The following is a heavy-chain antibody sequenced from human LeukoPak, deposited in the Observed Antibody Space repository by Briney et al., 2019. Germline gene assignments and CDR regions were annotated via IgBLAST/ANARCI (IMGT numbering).Heavy chain of an antibody. Sequence: PSETLSLTCTASGGSLTSSSYYWGWIRQSPGKGLEWSGSIYFDGRPYYNPSLKSRVTISADTSKNQFSLKLSSVTAADTAVYYCARHWKYCSVGSCSDNWFDSWGQGTLVTVSS. CDR2: IYFDGRP. J-gene: IGHJ5*01. CDR3: ARHWKYCSVGSCSDNWFDS. CDR1: GGSLTSSSYY. V-gene: IGHV4-39*01. D-gene: IGHD2-15*01.